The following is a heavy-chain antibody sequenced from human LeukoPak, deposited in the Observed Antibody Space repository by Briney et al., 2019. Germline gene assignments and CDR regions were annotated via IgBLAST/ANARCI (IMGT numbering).Heavy chain of an antibody. Sequence: TGGSLRLSCAASGFTFSSYGMHWVRQAPGKGLEWVAVIWYDGSKKNYADSVKGRFTISRDNSKNTLYLQMNSLRAEDTAVYYCARDFYVGSGSYYIGYYWGQGTLVTVSS. CDR3: ARDFYVGSGSYYIGYY. CDR2: IWYDGSKK. V-gene: IGHV3-33*08. CDR1: GFTFSSYG. D-gene: IGHD3-10*01. J-gene: IGHJ4*02.